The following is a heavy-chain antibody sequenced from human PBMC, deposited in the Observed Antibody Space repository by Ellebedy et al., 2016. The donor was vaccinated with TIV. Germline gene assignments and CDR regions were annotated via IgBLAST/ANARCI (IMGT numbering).Heavy chain of an antibody. CDR1: GGTFSSYA. CDR3: ARDTPNNDYGDYDYYGMDV. J-gene: IGHJ6*02. D-gene: IGHD4-17*01. Sequence: SVKVSXKASGGTFSSYAISWVRQAPGQGLEWMGGIIPIFGTANYAQKFQGRVTITADESTSTAYMELSSLRSDDTAVYYCARDTPNNDYGDYDYYGMDVWGQGTTVTVSS. V-gene: IGHV1-69*13. CDR2: IIPIFGTA.